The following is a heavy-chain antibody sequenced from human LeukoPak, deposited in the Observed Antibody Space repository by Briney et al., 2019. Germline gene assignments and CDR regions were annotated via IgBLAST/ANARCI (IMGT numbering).Heavy chain of an antibody. Sequence: ASVKVSCKASGYTFNSYDINWVRQATGQGLEWMGWMNPNSGNTGYAQKFQGRVTMTRNTSISTAYMELSSLKSVDTAVYYCARDTPRIGSGYAYWGQGTLVTVSS. CDR3: ARDTPRIGSGYAY. V-gene: IGHV1-8*01. D-gene: IGHD3-22*01. CDR1: GYTFNSYD. J-gene: IGHJ4*02. CDR2: MNPNSGNT.